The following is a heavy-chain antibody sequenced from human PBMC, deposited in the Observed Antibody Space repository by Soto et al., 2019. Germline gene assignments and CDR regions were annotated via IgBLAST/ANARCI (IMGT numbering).Heavy chain of an antibody. V-gene: IGHV3-7*01. CDR2: IKQDGSEK. CDR3: ARTRTRPYSSSTEYFDY. Sequence: PGGSLRLSCAASGFTFSSYWMSWVRQAPGKGLEWVANIKQDGSEKYYVDSVKGRFTISRDNAKNSLYLQMNSLRAEDTAVYYCARTRTRPYSSSTEYFDYWGQGTLVTVSS. J-gene: IGHJ4*02. CDR1: GFTFSSYW. D-gene: IGHD6-6*01.